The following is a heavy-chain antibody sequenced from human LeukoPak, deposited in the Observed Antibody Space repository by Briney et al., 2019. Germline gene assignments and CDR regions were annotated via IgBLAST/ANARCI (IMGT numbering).Heavy chain of an antibody. CDR3: AREGRARSSGWYNWFDP. D-gene: IGHD6-19*01. J-gene: IGHJ5*02. CDR1: GYTFTGYY. Sequence: ASVKVSCKASGYTFTGYYMHWVRQAPGQGLEWMGRINPNSGGTNYAQKFQGRVTMTRDTSISTAYMGLSRLRSDDTAVYYCAREGRARSSGWYNWFDPWGQGTLVTVSS. CDR2: INPNSGGT. V-gene: IGHV1-2*06.